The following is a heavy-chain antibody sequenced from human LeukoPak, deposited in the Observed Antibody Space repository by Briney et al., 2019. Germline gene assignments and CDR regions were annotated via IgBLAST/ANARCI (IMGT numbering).Heavy chain of an antibody. CDR1: GYTLTGYY. Sequence: ASVKVPCKASGYTLTGYYIHWVRQAPGQGLEWMGRINPDSGGTNYAQKFQGRVTMTRDTPITTAYMELSRLTSGDTAMYYCASGSGTYSPDYWGQGTLVTVSS. CDR2: INPDSGGT. V-gene: IGHV1-2*06. CDR3: ASGSGTYSPDY. J-gene: IGHJ4*02. D-gene: IGHD1-26*01.